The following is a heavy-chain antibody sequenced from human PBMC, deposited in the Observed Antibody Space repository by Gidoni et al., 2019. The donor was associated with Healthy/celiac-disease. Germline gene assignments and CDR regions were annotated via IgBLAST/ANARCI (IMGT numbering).Heavy chain of an antibody. V-gene: IGHV3-23*04. CDR1: GFPVSGYA. J-gene: IGHJ4*02. D-gene: IGHD6-6*01. CDR3: AQGSSSPTGYYFDY. CDR2: ISGSGGSK. Sequence: EVQLVESGGGLVQPGGSLRLPWSASGFPVSGYAMRWVRQGPGKGVVWVSAISGSGGSKYYADSVKGRFTISRDNSKNTMYLQMNSLRAEDTAVYYCAQGSSSPTGYYFDYWGQGTLVTVSS.